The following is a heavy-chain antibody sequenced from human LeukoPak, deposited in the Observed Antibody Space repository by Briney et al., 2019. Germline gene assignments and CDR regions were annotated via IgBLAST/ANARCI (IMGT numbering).Heavy chain of an antibody. D-gene: IGHD4-23*01. CDR2: IRGSGRST. CDR1: GFSFSSYG. V-gene: IGHV3-23*01. J-gene: IGHJ4*02. CDR3: AERGGNSTHHFHY. Sequence: GGPLLLSCAASGFSFSSYGMSWVRPAPGKGLERVSSIRGSGRSTNYASSVKGRFTISRDNSKDTVYLQMNTLRAEATAVYYCAERGGNSTHHFHYWGQGTLVPVSS.